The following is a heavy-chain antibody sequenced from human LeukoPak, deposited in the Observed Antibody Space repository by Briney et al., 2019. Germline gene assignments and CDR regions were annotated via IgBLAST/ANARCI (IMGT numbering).Heavy chain of an antibody. D-gene: IGHD3-16*01. J-gene: IGHJ6*03. CDR3: ARDLYVYMDV. V-gene: IGHV4-34*01. Sequence: SETLSLTCAVYGGSFSGYYWSWIRQPPGKGLEWIGEINHSGSTNYNPSLKSRVTISVDTSKNQFSLKLSSVTAADTAVYYCARDLYVYMDVWGKGTTVTVSS. CDR1: GGSFSGYY. CDR2: INHSGST.